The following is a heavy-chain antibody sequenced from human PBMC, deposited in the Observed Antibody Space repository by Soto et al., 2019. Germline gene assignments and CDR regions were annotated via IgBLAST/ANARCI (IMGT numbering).Heavy chain of an antibody. CDR3: ARCLGYDFWSGSQNFDY. V-gene: IGHV3-21*01. CDR1: GFTFSSYS. D-gene: IGHD3-3*01. Sequence: PGGSLRLSCAASGFTFSSYSMNWVRQAPGKGLEWVSSISSSSSYIYYADSVKGRFTISRDNAKNSLYLQMNSLRAEDTAVYYCARCLGYDFWSGSQNFDYWGQGTLVTVSS. J-gene: IGHJ4*02. CDR2: ISSSSSYI.